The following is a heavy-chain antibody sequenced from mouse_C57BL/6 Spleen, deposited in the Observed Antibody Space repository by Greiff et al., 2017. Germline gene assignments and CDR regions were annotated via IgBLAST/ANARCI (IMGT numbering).Heavy chain of an antibody. V-gene: IGHV1-55*01. CDR1: GYTFTSYW. CDR2: IYPGSGST. J-gene: IGHJ2*01. CDR3: ARSPPTVVFDY. D-gene: IGHD1-1*01. Sequence: QVQLQQSGAELVKPGASVKMSCKASGYTFTSYWITWVKQRPGQGLEWIGDIYPGSGSTNYNEKFKSKATLTVDTSSSTAYMQLSSLTAEDSAVYYCARSPPTVVFDYWAKAPLSQSPQ.